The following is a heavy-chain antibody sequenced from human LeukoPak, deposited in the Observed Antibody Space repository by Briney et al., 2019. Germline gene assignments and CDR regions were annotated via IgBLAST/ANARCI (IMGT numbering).Heavy chain of an antibody. V-gene: IGHV4-4*07. CDR1: GGSISSYY. Sequence: SETLSLTCTVSGGSISSYYWSWIRQPAGKRLEWIGRIYTSGSTNYNPSLKSRVTMSVDTSKNQFSLKLSSVTAADTAVYYCARGLVSDFWSGQGAFDIWGQGTMVTVSS. CDR2: IYTSGST. J-gene: IGHJ3*02. D-gene: IGHD3-3*01. CDR3: ARGLVSDFWSGQGAFDI.